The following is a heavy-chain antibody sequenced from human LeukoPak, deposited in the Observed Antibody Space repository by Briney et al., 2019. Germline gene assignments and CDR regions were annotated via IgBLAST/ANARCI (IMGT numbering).Heavy chain of an antibody. CDR2: IYSGGDT. Sequence: GGSLRLSCAASGFTVSSNYMSWVRQAPGKGLEWVSVIYSGGDTYYADSVKGRFTISRDNSKNMLYLQMNSLRVENTAVYYCTDAVAGWGQGTLVTVS. D-gene: IGHD4-23*01. J-gene: IGHJ4*02. V-gene: IGHV3-66*02. CDR1: GFTVSSNY. CDR3: TDAVAG.